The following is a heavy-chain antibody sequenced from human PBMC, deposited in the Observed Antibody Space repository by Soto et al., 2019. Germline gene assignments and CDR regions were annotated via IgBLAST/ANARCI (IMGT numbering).Heavy chain of an antibody. V-gene: IGHV4-59*01. CDR1: GGSISSYY. D-gene: IGHD6-6*01. Sequence: SETLSLTCTVSGGSISSYYWSWIRQPPGKGLEWIGYIYYSGSTNYNPSLKSRVTVSVDTSKNQFSLKLSSVTAADTAVYYCARGAIAARPGLDYWGQGTLVTVSS. J-gene: IGHJ4*02. CDR2: IYYSGST. CDR3: ARGAIAARPGLDY.